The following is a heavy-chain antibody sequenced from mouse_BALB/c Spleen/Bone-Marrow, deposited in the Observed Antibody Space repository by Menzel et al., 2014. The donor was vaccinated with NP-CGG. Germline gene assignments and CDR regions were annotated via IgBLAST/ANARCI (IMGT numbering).Heavy chain of an antibody. CDR1: GFTFSSYG. D-gene: IGHD4-1*02. Sequence: EVVLVESGGDLVKPGGSLKLSCAASGFTFSSYGMSWVRQTPDKRLEWVATINNGGTYTYYPDSVKGRFTISRDNAKNTLYLQMSSLKSEDTAMYYCALNWDSAYWGQGTLVTVSA. CDR2: INNGGTYT. V-gene: IGHV5-6*02. CDR3: ALNWDSAY. J-gene: IGHJ3*01.